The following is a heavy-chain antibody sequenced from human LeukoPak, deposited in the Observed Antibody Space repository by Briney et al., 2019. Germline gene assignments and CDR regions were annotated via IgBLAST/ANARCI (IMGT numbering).Heavy chain of an antibody. V-gene: IGHV3-9*01. D-gene: IGHD3-22*01. Sequence: GRSLRLSCAASGFTLDDYAMHWVRQAPGKGLEWVSGTSWNSGSIGYADSVKGRFTISRDNAKNSLYLQMNSLRAEDTALYYCAKDSPPFSSGYYLSPLDYWGQGTLVTVSS. CDR2: TSWNSGSI. CDR1: GFTLDDYA. CDR3: AKDSPPFSSGYYLSPLDY. J-gene: IGHJ4*02.